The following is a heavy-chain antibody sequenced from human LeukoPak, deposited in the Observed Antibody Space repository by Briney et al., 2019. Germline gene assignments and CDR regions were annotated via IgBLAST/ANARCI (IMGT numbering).Heavy chain of an antibody. CDR1: GLTASRNV. J-gene: IGHJ6*03. Sequence: GGSLRLSCVASGLTASRNVMSWVRQAPGKGLEWVSLIYSDDRAFYADSVKGRFTISRNNSKNTLFLQMSSLKPEDTAIYYCARDLAGFQEPRYYYYMDVWGKGTTVTVSS. CDR2: IYSDDRA. CDR3: ARDLAGFQEPRYYYYMDV. V-gene: IGHV3-66*02. D-gene: IGHD1-14*01.